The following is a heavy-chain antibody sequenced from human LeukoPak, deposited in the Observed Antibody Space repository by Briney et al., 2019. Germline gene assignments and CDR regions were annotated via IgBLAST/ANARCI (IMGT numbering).Heavy chain of an antibody. CDR3: ATDSSGYSSLDY. CDR1: GFTFSSYA. V-gene: IGHV4-34*08. D-gene: IGHD3-22*01. Sequence: LRLSCAASGFTFSSYAMSWVRQAPGKGLEWIGEINHSGSTNYNPSLKSRVTISVDTSKNQFSLKLSSVTAADTAVYYCATDSSGYSSLDYWGQGTLLTVSS. CDR2: INHSGST. J-gene: IGHJ4*02.